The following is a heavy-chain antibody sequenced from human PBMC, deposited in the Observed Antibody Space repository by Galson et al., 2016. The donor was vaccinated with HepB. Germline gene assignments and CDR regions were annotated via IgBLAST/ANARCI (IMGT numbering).Heavy chain of an antibody. D-gene: IGHD3/OR15-3a*01. Sequence: SETLSLTCTVSGGSISSSSYYWGWIRQPPGKGLEWIGHVYHTGKTYYNPSLKSRVTTSLDRSSNQFSLRLNSVTAADTAVYYCARTIYVLHVLDRPGYFDPWGQGTLVTVSS. CDR2: VYHTGKT. CDR3: ARTIYVLHVLDRPGYFDP. V-gene: IGHV4-39*07. CDR1: GGSISSSSYY. J-gene: IGHJ5*02.